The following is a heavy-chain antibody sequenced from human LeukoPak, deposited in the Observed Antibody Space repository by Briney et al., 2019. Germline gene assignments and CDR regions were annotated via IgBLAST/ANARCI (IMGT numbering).Heavy chain of an antibody. D-gene: IGHD6-13*01. V-gene: IGHV4-4*07. CDR1: GGSISSYY. J-gene: IGHJ2*01. CDR2: IYTSGST. CDR3: ARGSAPVAAGIIADTPGYFDL. Sequence: SETLSLTCTVSGGSISSYYWSWIRQPAGKGLEWIGRIYTSGSTNYNPSLKSRVTMSVDTSKNQFSLKLSSATAADTAVYYCARGSAPVAAGIIADTPGYFDLWGRGTLVTVSS.